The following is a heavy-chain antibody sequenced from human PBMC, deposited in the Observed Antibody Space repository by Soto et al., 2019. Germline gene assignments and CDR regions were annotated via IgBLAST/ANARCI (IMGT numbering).Heavy chain of an antibody. CDR3: ARTGIAAAGTNSGYYYYMDV. CDR1: GFTFSSYW. V-gene: IGHV3-7*01. J-gene: IGHJ6*03. Sequence: GGSLRLSCAAPGFTFSSYWMIWVRQAPGKGLEWVANIKQDGSEKYYVDSVKGRFTISRDNAKNSLYLQMNSLRAEDTAVYYCARTGIAAAGTNSGYYYYMDVWGKGTTVPVSS. D-gene: IGHD6-13*01. CDR2: IKQDGSEK.